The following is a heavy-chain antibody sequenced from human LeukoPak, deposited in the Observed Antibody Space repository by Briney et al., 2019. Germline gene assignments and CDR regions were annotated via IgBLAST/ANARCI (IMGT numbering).Heavy chain of an antibody. Sequence: GGSLRLSCAASGFTFDDYAMHWVRQAPGKGLEWVSGISWNSGSIGYADSVKGRFTISRDNAKNSLYLQMNSLRAEDTALYYCAKEVYGSGSYRYFDPWGQGTLVTVSS. CDR2: ISWNSGSI. CDR3: AKEVYGSGSYRYFDP. V-gene: IGHV3-9*01. J-gene: IGHJ5*02. D-gene: IGHD3-10*01. CDR1: GFTFDDYA.